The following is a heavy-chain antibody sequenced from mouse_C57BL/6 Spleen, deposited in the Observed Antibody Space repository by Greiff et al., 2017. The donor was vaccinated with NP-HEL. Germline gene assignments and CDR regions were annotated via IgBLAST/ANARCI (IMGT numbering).Heavy chain of an antibody. CDR2: TWWDDDK. CDR3: SLDSSGSIAY. CDR1: GFSLTTFGMG. Sequence: QVTLKESGPGILQPSQTLSLTCSFSGFSLTTFGMGVGWIRQPSGQGLEWLAHTWWDDDKYYNPALKRGHTISKDTSKNQVFLKIAKVDTADTATYYCSLDSSGSIAYWGQGTLVTVSA. V-gene: IGHV8-8*01. D-gene: IGHD3-2*02. J-gene: IGHJ3*01.